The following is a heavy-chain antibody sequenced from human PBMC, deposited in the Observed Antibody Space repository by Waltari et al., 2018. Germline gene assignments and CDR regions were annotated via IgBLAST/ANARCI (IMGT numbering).Heavy chain of an antibody. CDR3: AKAGGIHNYPLDP. V-gene: IGHV3-30*18. D-gene: IGHD1-26*01. Sequence: QVEESGGGVVQPGGSLRLSCVASGYPFNNYGMHWVRQAPGKGLWWLAVIAADGSGKYYADSVKGRFTMSRDNSKNTVYLQMNSLRPEDTAVYYCAKAGGIHNYPLDPWGQGTLVTVSS. CDR2: IAADGSGK. CDR1: GYPFNNYG. J-gene: IGHJ5*02.